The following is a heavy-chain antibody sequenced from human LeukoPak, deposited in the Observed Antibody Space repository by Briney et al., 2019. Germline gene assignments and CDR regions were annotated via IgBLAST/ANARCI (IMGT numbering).Heavy chain of an antibody. J-gene: IGHJ4*02. CDR3: ARDQAGRDGYNLWQAPNFDY. CDR1: GGSISSSSYY. V-gene: IGHV4-39*07. Sequence: PSETLSLTCTVSGGSISSSSYYWGWIRQPPGKGLECIGGIYYSGSTYYNPSLKSRVTISVDTSKNQFSLKLSSVTAADTAVYYCARDQAGRDGYNLWQAPNFDYWGQGTLVTVSS. CDR2: IYYSGST. D-gene: IGHD5-24*01.